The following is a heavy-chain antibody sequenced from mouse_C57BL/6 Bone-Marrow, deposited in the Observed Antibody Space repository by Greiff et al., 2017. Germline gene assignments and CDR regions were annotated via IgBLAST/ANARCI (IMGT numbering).Heavy chain of an antibody. J-gene: IGHJ3*01. CDR2: IDPENGDT. CDR1: GFNIKDDY. D-gene: IGHD4-1*02. Sequence: VQLQQSGAELVRPGASVKLSCTASGFNIKDDYMHWVKQRPEQGLEWIGWIDPENGDTEYASKFQGKATITADTSSNTAYLQLSSLTSEDTAVYYCTNDNWDDAYWGQGTLVTVSA. CDR3: TNDNWDDAY. V-gene: IGHV14-4*01.